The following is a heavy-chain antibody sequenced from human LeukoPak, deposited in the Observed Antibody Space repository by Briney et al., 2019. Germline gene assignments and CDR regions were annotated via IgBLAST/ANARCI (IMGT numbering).Heavy chain of an antibody. D-gene: IGHD3/OR15-3a*01. J-gene: IGHJ4*02. CDR2: IYYSGST. CDR1: GGSISSSSYY. Sequence: PSETLSLTCTVSGGSISSSSYYWGWIRQPPGKGLEWIGSIYYSGSTYYNPSLKSRVTISVDTSKNQFSLKLSSVTAADTAVYYCARLGRGPFDYWGQGTLVTVSS. CDR3: ARLGRGPFDY. V-gene: IGHV4-39*01.